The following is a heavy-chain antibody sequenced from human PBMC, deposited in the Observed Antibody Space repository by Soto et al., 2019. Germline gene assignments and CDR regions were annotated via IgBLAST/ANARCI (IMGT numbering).Heavy chain of an antibody. CDR1: GYTFTSYG. V-gene: IGHV1-18*01. CDR3: AREEEDMIRVLTTLSYYYYGMDV. CDR2: ISAYNGNT. D-gene: IGHD2-15*01. Sequence: ASVKVSCKASGYTFTSYGISWVRQAPGQGLEWMGWISAYNGNTNYAQKLQGRVTMTTDTSTSTAYMELRSLRSDDTAVYYCAREEEDMIRVLTTLSYYYYGMDVWGQGTTVTVSS. J-gene: IGHJ6*02.